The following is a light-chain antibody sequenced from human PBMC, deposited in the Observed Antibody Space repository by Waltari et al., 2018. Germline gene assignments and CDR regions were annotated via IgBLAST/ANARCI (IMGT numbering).Light chain of an antibody. V-gene: IGLV2-23*02. J-gene: IGLJ1*01. Sequence: HSALTQPASVSGTPGQSITISCSGTTSDVGSYDLVSWYQQHPGEAPKLLICEVFKRPPDTSSRFSGAKSGSTASLTISGLQPEDEADYYCCSYAGRGTYVFGSGTKVTVL. CDR1: TSDVGSYDL. CDR2: EVF. CDR3: CSYAGRGTYV.